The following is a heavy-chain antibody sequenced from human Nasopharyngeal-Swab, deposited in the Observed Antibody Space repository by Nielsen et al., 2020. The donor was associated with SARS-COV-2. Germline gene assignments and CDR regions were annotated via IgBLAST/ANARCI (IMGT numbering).Heavy chain of an antibody. J-gene: IGHJ4*02. CDR2: IYTSGSP. D-gene: IGHD6-13*01. V-gene: IGHV4-4*07. CDR1: GASISSYY. CDR3: ARAVAAADTIDYFDY. Sequence: ESLKISCTVSGASISSYYWSWTRQPAGKGLEWFGRIYARGRIYTSGSPNYNPSPTSRVTVSVDTSKNQFSLKLSSVTAADTAVYYCARAVAAADTIDYFDYWGQGTLVTVSS.